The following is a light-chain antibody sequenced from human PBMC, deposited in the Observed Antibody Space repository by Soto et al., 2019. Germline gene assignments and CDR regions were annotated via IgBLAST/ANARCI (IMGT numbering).Light chain of an antibody. CDR1: QGISSY. CDR2: AAS. CDR3: QQYYSYSRT. V-gene: IGKV1-8*01. J-gene: IGKJ1*01. Sequence: IQMTQSPSSFSASTGDRVTITCRASQGISSYLAWYQQKPGKAPKLLIYAASTLQSGVPSRFSGSGSGTDFTLTINCLQSEDFATYYCQQYYSYSRTFGQGTKVDIK.